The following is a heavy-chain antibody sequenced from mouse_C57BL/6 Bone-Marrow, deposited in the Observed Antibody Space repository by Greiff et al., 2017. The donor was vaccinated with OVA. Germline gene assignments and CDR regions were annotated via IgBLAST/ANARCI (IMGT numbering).Heavy chain of an antibody. Sequence: QVQLQQSGAELAKPGASVKLSCKASGYTFTSYWMHWVKQRPGQGLEWIGYINPSSGYTKYNQKFKDKATLTADKSSSTAYMQLSSLTYEDSAVYYCARRYDGYYNYFDYWGQGTTRTVSS. J-gene: IGHJ2*01. D-gene: IGHD2-3*01. CDR1: GYTFTSYW. V-gene: IGHV1-7*01. CDR2: INPSSGYT. CDR3: ARRYDGYYNYFDY.